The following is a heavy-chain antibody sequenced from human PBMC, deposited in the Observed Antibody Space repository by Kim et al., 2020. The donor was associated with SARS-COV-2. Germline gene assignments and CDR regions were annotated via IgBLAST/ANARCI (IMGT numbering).Heavy chain of an antibody. D-gene: IGHD5-12*01. V-gene: IGHV4-59*13. Sequence: SETLSLTCTVSGGSISSYYWSWIRQPPGKGLEWIGYIYYSGSTNYNPSLKSRVTISVDTSKNQFSLKLSSVTAADTAVYYCARDLEVEMATNPNFYYYYGMDVWGQGTTVTVSS. CDR2: IYYSGST. CDR3: ARDLEVEMATNPNFYYYYGMDV. CDR1: GGSISSYY. J-gene: IGHJ6*02.